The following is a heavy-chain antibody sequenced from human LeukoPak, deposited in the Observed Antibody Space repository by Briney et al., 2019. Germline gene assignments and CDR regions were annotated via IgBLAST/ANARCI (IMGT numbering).Heavy chain of an antibody. Sequence: GGSLRLSCVASGFTFSSYNMSWVRQAPGKGLEWVANIKQDGSEKYYVDSVKGRFTISRDNAKNSLYLQMNSLRAEDTAVYYCASPQYPYWGQGTLVTVSS. CDR2: IKQDGSEK. J-gene: IGHJ4*02. V-gene: IGHV3-7*01. CDR1: GFTFSSYN. CDR3: ASPQYPY. D-gene: IGHD2-2*01.